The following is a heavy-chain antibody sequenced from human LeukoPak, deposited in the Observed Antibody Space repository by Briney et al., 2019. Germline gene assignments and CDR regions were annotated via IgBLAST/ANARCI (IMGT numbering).Heavy chain of an antibody. CDR1: GGSFSGYY. CDR2: INHSGIT. CDR3: ARTTEGYCSSASCFGFSYSYYMDV. V-gene: IGHV4-34*01. D-gene: IGHD2-2*01. J-gene: IGHJ6*03. Sequence: SETLSLTCAVYGGSFSGYYWSWIRQPPGKGLEWIGEINHSGITNYNPSLKSRVTISVDTSKNQFSLKLSSVIAADTAVYYCARTTEGYCSSASCFGFSYSYYMDVWGKGTTVTISS.